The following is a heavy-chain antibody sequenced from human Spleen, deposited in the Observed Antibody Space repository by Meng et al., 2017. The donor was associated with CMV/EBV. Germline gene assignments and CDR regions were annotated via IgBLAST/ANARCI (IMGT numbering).Heavy chain of an antibody. J-gene: IGHJ6*02. D-gene: IGHD5-18*01. CDR2: ISSSSSTI. V-gene: IGHV3-48*04. Sequence: GGSLRLSCAASGFTFSSYSMNWVRQAPGKGLEWVSYISSSSSTIYYADSVKGRFTISRDNAKNSLYLQMNSLRAEDTAVYYCARVPIQTNLYYYYGMDVWGQGTTVTVSS. CDR3: ARVPIQTNLYYYYGMDV. CDR1: GFTFSSYS.